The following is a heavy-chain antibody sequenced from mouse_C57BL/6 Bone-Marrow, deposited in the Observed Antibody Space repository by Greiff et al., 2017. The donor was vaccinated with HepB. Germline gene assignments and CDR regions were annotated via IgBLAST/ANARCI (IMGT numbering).Heavy chain of an antibody. J-gene: IGHJ1*03. CDR2: ISYSGST. Sequence: EVQLVESGPGLAKPSQTLSLTCSVTGYSITSDYWNWIRKFPGNKLEYMGFISYSGSTYYNPSLKSRISITRDTSKNQYYLQLNSVTTEDTATYYCARSAITYGEGGWYFDVWGTGTTVTVSS. V-gene: IGHV3-8*01. CDR3: ARSAITYGEGGWYFDV. D-gene: IGHD1-1*01. CDR1: GYSITSDY.